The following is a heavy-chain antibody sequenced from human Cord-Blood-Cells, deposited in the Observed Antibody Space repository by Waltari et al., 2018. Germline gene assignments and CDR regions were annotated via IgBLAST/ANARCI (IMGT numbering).Heavy chain of an antibody. CDR1: GFTFSNDR. V-gene: IGHV3-15*04. CDR2: IESKTDGGTT. CDR3: TTDHWYFDL. Sequence: EVQLVESGGGLVKPGGSLRLSCAASGFTFSNDRMSWGRQAPGKGLEWVGRIESKTDGGTTDYAAPVKGRFTISRDDSKNTRYLQMNSLKTEDTAVYYCTTDHWYFDLWGRGTLVTVSS. J-gene: IGHJ2*01.